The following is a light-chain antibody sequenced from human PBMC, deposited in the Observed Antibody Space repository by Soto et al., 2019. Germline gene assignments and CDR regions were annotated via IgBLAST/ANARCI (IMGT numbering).Light chain of an antibody. V-gene: IGKV1-12*01. CDR2: ATS. CDR1: QDISGW. Sequence: DFQMTLFPSSVSASVGDRVTITCRASQDISGWLAWCQEKPGTAPQLLLYATSRLQNVVPSRFSGSGSGTDFSLTVSSLQSDEFANYDGQQGNSFPLTFGGATKVEIK. CDR3: QQGNSFPLT. J-gene: IGKJ4*01.